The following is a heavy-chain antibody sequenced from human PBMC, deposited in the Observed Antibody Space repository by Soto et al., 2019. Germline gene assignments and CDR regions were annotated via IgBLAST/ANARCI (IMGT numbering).Heavy chain of an antibody. Sequence: GGSLRLSCAASGFTVSSNYMSWVRQAPGKGLEWVSVIYSGGSTYYADSVKGRFTISRDNSKNTLYLQMNSLRAEDTAVYYCARGRGNYGSGSYYKNYYYYYMDVWGKGTTVTVSS. CDR3: ARGRGNYGSGSYYKNYYYYYMDV. D-gene: IGHD3-10*01. CDR1: GFTVSSNY. V-gene: IGHV3-66*01. J-gene: IGHJ6*03. CDR2: IYSGGST.